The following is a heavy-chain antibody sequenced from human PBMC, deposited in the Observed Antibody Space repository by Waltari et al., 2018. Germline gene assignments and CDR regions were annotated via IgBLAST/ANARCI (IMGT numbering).Heavy chain of an antibody. CDR3: ARRRSSDYGDYELDWFDP. CDR2: IYPVDSDT. D-gene: IGHD4-17*01. Sequence: EVQLVQSGAEVKKPGESLKISCKGSGYSFTSYWIGWVRQMPGKGLEWMGLIYPVDSDTRYSQSFQGQVTISADKSIRTAYLQWSSLEASDTAMYYCARRRSSDYGDYELDWFDPWGQGTLVTVSS. CDR1: GYSFTSYW. V-gene: IGHV5-51*03. J-gene: IGHJ5*02.